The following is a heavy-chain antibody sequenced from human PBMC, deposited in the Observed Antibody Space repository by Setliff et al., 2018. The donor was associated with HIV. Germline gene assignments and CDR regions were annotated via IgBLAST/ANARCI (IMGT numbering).Heavy chain of an antibody. CDR3: ARKSLSGTIDY. CDR1: GYTFIDYY. D-gene: IGHD1-20*01. J-gene: IGHJ4*02. CDR2: VNPRNGGI. V-gene: IGHV1-2*02. Sequence: AASVKVSCKSSGYTFIDYYLHWVRQAPGQGLEWVGWVNPRNGGINYSQRFQGRVTMTRDTSIGTAYMELNRLKSDDTAVYFCARKSLSGTIDYWGQGTLVTVSS.